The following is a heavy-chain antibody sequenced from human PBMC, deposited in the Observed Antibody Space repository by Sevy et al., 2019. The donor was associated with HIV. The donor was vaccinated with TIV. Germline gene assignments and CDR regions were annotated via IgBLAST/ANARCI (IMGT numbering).Heavy chain of an antibody. Sequence: GGSLRLSCAASGFIFSNYAISWARQAPGKGLEWVASISGGTTSIYYRDSVKGRFTISRDNSKNILYLQLDNLRPDDRGVYFCAKSTVTTGWRYYFDSWGQGTLVTVSS. CDR1: GFIFSNYA. J-gene: IGHJ5*02. V-gene: IGHV3-23*01. CDR3: AKSTVTTGWRYYFDS. D-gene: IGHD4-17*01. CDR2: ISGGTTSI.